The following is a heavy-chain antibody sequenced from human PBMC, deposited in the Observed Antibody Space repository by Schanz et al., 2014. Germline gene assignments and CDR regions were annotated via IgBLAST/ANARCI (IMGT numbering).Heavy chain of an antibody. CDR1: GFSFSSYS. Sequence: EVQLVESGGGLVQPGESLRLSCAVSGFSFSSYSMSWVRQAPGKGLEWVSSISDGGGYIYYADSVKGRFTISRDNAKNSVYLQMHSLRAEDTALYYCARDRDAGGYDSWGQGTLVTVSS. D-gene: IGHD2-8*02. V-gene: IGHV3-21*01. CDR2: ISDGGGYI. CDR3: ARDRDAGGYDS. J-gene: IGHJ5*01.